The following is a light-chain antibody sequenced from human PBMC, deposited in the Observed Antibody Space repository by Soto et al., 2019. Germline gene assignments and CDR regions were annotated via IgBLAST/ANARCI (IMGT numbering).Light chain of an antibody. CDR1: QGIRSY. Sequence: DLQMTQSPSYLSASVGDSFAITCRASQGIRSYLAWYQKKPGKAPELLIYGASTLQSGVPSRFRGSGSGTDLTITISSMKNEDFATYYCQQLNSYPLTFGGGTKVDIK. V-gene: IGKV1-9*01. J-gene: IGKJ4*01. CDR2: GAS. CDR3: QQLNSYPLT.